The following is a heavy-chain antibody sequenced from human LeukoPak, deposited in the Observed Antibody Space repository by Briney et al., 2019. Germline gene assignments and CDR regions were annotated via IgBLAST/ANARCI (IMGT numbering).Heavy chain of an antibody. Sequence: PGGSLRLSCTASGFTFSTYSMNWVRQAPGKGLEWISYISSSSSTIYYADSVKGRFTISRDNAKNSLYLRMNSLRDEDTAVYYCARDRGATAYWGQGTLVTVSS. CDR2: ISSSSSTI. J-gene: IGHJ4*02. D-gene: IGHD1-26*01. CDR1: GFTFSTYS. V-gene: IGHV3-48*02. CDR3: ARDRGATAY.